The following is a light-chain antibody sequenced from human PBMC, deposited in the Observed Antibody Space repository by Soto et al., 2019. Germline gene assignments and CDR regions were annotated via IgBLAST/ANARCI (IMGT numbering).Light chain of an antibody. CDR2: GTT. CDR1: QSVSSRY. CDR3: QQYGTSST. V-gene: IGKV3-20*01. Sequence: DIVLTQSPGTLSLSPGERATLSCRASQSVSSRYLAWYQQKPSQAPRLLIYGTTSRATGFPDRFSGSGSGTDFPLTISTLEPEDFAEYFCQQYGTSSTFGQGTKVEIK. J-gene: IGKJ1*01.